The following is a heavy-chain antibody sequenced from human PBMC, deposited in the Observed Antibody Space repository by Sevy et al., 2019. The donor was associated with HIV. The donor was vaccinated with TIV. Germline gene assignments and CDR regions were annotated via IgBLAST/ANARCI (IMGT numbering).Heavy chain of an antibody. CDR2: PKQDGSEK. Sequence: GGSLRLSCAASGFTFSSYWMSWVRRAPVKGLEWVASPKQDGSEKDYVDSVKGRFTISRDNAKNSLYLQMNSLRAEDTAVYYCATDDLIQLWLPAFDIWGQGTMVTVSS. J-gene: IGHJ3*02. D-gene: IGHD5-18*01. CDR1: GFTFSSYW. CDR3: ATDDLIQLWLPAFDI. V-gene: IGHV3-7*03.